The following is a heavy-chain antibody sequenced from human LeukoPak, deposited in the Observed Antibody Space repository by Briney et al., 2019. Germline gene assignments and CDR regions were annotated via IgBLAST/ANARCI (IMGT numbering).Heavy chain of an antibody. CDR2: VSYSGST. Sequence: SETLSLTCTVSGGSISSYYWSWVRQPPGKGLEWIGYVSYSGSTDYNPSLKSRVIISIDTSKNQFSLRLSSVTAADTAVYFCARENDRYGRIDYWGQGTQVTVSS. V-gene: IGHV4-59*01. CDR3: ARENDRYGRIDY. CDR1: GGSISSYY. D-gene: IGHD5-18*01. J-gene: IGHJ4*02.